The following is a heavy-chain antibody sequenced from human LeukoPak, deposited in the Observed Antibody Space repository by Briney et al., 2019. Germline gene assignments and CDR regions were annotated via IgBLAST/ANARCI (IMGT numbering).Heavy chain of an antibody. Sequence: ASVKVSCKASGGTFSSHAISWVRQAPGQGLEWMGGIIPIFGTANYAQKFQGRVTITADKSTSTAYMELSSLRSEDTAVYYCARSPCSGGSCYSGVSYYYYGMDVWGKGTTVTVSS. J-gene: IGHJ6*04. CDR1: GGTFSSHA. V-gene: IGHV1-69*06. CDR3: ARSPCSGGSCYSGVSYYYYGMDV. D-gene: IGHD2-15*01. CDR2: IIPIFGTA.